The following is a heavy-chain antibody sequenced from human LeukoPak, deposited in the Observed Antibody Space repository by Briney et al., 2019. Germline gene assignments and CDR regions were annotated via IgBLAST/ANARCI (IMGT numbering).Heavy chain of an antibody. CDR2: IKQDGSEK. J-gene: IGHJ5*02. CDR1: GFTFSSYW. D-gene: IGHD5-18*01. CDR3: ARGASGIQLWFFDP. Sequence: GGSLRLSCAASGFTFSSYWMSWVRQPPGKGLEWVANIKQDGSEKNYVDSVKGRFTISRDNAKNSLYLQMDSLRAEDTAVYYCARGASGIQLWFFDPWGQGGLVTVSS. V-gene: IGHV3-7*01.